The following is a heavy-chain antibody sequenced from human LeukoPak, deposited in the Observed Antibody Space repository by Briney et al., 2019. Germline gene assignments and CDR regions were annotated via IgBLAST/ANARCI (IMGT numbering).Heavy chain of an antibody. CDR3: ARDRGQWLDENWFDP. CDR1: GGSISSSSYY. CDR2: IYYSGST. Sequence: SETLSLTCTVSGGSISSSSYYWGWIRQPPGKGLEWIGSIYYSGSTYYNPSLKSRVTISVDTSKNQFSLKLSSVTAADTAVYYCARDRGQWLDENWFDPWGQGTLVTVSS. V-gene: IGHV4-39*07. J-gene: IGHJ5*02. D-gene: IGHD6-19*01.